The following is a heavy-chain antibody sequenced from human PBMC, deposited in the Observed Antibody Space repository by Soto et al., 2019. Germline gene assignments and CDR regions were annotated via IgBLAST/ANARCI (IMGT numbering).Heavy chain of an antibody. V-gene: IGHV3-23*01. CDR1: GFTFSSYA. Sequence: EVQLLESVGGLVQPAGSLILSCAASGFTFSSYAMSWVRQAPGKGLEWVSAISGSGISTYYADSVKGRFTISRDNSKNTLYLQMSSLRAEDTAVYYCAKEGEHSSGWANFDYWGQGTLVTVSS. D-gene: IGHD6-19*01. J-gene: IGHJ4*02. CDR2: ISGSGIST. CDR3: AKEGEHSSGWANFDY.